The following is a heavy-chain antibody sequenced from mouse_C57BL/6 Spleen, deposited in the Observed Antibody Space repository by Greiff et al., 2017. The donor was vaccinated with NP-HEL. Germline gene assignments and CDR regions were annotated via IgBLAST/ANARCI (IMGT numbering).Heavy chain of an antibody. CDR3: ARDELLRLGGFAY. CDR2: INPGSGGT. D-gene: IGHD1-2*01. Sequence: VQLKESGAELVRPGTSVKVSCKASGYAFTNYLIEWVKQRPGQGLEWIGVINPGSGGTNYNEKFKGKATLTADKSSSTAYMQLSSLTSEDSAVYFCARDELLRLGGFAYWGQGTLVTVSA. V-gene: IGHV1-54*01. CDR1: GYAFTNYL. J-gene: IGHJ3*01.